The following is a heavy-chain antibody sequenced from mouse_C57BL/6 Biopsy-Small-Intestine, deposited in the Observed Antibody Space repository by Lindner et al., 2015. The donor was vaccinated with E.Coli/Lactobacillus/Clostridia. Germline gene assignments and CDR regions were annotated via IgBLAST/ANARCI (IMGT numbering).Heavy chain of an antibody. CDR3: ARSHAEGDF. Sequence: VQLQESGPELVKPGASVKISCKASGYSFTGYFMNWVRQSPEKSLEWIGEINPTTGGTTYNQKFKAKATLTVDKSSSTAYMQFKNLTSEDSAVYYCARSHAEGDFWGQGHHSHSLL. J-gene: IGHJ2*01. CDR1: GYSFTGYF. CDR2: INPTTGGT. V-gene: IGHV1-42*01.